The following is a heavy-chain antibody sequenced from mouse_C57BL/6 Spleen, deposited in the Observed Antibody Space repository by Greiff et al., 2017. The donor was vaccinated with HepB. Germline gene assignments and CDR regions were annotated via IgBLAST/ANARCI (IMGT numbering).Heavy chain of an antibody. V-gene: IGHV1-50*01. CDR1: GYTFTSYW. Sequence: QVQLQQSGAELVKPGASVKLSCKASGYTFTSYWMQWVKQRPGQGLEWIGELDPSDSYTNYNQKFKGKATLTVDTSSITAYMQLSSLTSEDSAVYYCAREWDPMVKGAMDYWGQGTSVTVSS. D-gene: IGHD2-2*01. J-gene: IGHJ4*01. CDR3: AREWDPMVKGAMDY. CDR2: LDPSDSYT.